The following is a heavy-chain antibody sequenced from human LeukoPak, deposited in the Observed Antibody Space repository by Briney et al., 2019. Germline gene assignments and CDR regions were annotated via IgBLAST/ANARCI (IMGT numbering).Heavy chain of an antibody. CDR1: RFTFSSYW. CDR3: ARDRSIASDC. J-gene: IGHJ4*02. Sequence: GGSLRLSCAASRFTFSSYWMHWVRHAPGKGLGWVSRINSDGSSTRYADSVKGRFTISRDNAKNTLYLQMNRLRAEDTAVYYCARDRSIASDCWGQGTLVSVSS. D-gene: IGHD6-6*01. CDR2: INSDGSST. V-gene: IGHV3-74*01.